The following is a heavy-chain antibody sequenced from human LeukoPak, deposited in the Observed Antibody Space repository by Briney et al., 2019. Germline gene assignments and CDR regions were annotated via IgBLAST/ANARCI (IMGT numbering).Heavy chain of an antibody. CDR2: IYHSGST. J-gene: IGHJ5*02. Sequence: SETLSLTCTVSGYSISSGYYWGWIRQPPGKGLEWIGSIYHSGSTYYNPSLKSRVTISVDTSKNQFSLKLSSVTAADTAVYYCARGPFITGTTSPTDDNWFDPWGQGTLVTVSS. CDR3: ARGPFITGTTSPTDDNWFDP. CDR1: GYSISSGYY. V-gene: IGHV4-38-2*02. D-gene: IGHD1-20*01.